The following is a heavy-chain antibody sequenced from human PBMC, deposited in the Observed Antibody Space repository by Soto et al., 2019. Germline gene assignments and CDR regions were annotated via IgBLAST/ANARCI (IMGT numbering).Heavy chain of an antibody. V-gene: IGHV6-1*01. CDR2: TYYRSKWYN. D-gene: IGHD3-10*01. Sequence: SQTLSLTCAISGDSVSSNSAAWNWIRQSPSRGLEWLGRTYYRSKWYNDYAVSVKSRITINPDTSKNQFSLQLNSLTPEDTAVYYCARESRGTMVRGVTKHGMDVWGQGTTVTVSS. J-gene: IGHJ6*02. CDR3: ARESRGTMVRGVTKHGMDV. CDR1: GDSVSSNSAA.